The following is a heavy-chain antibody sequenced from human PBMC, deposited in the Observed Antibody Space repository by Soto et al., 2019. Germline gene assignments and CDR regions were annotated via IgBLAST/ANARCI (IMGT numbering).Heavy chain of an antibody. CDR3: ARDLVVDEYYYYGMDV. J-gene: IGHJ6*02. CDR2: IYYSGST. Sequence: SETLSLTCTVSGGSISSGGYYWSWIRQHPGKGLEWIGYIYYSGSTYYNPSLKSRVTISVDTSKNQFSLKLSPVTAADTAVYYCARDLVVDEYYYYGMDVWGQGTTVTVSS. V-gene: IGHV4-31*03. CDR1: GGSISSGGYY. D-gene: IGHD2-21*01.